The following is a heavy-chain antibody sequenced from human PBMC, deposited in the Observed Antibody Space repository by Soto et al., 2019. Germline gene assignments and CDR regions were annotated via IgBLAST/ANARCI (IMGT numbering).Heavy chain of an antibody. CDR1: GGSISSSSYY. D-gene: IGHD4-17*01. J-gene: IGHJ3*02. CDR2: IYYSGST. Sequence: KSSETLSLTCTVSGGSISSSSYYWGWIRQPPGKGLEWIGSIYYSGSTYYNPSLKSRITINPDTSKNQPSLQLNSVTPEDTAVYYCARERYGDYGRGTFDIWGQGTMVTV. V-gene: IGHV4-39*02. CDR3: ARERYGDYGRGTFDI.